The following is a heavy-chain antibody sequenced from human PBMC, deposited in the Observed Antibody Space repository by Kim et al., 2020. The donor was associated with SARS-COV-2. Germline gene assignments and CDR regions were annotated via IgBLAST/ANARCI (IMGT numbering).Heavy chain of an antibody. V-gene: IGHV3-21*01. CDR3: ARVISGGVYGSGSYCLD. D-gene: IGHD3-10*01. CDR2: ISSSSSYI. CDR1: GFTFSSYS. J-gene: IGHJ4*02. Sequence: GGSLRLSCAASGFTFSSYSMNWVRQAPGKGLEWVSSISSSSSYIYYADSVKGRFTISRDNAKNSLYLQMNSLRAEDTAVYYCARVISGGVYGSGSYCLDWGQGTLVTVSS.